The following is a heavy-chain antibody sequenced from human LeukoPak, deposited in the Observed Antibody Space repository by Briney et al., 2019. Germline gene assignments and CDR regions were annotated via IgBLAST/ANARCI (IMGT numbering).Heavy chain of an antibody. J-gene: IGHJ4*02. CDR1: GFPFNSYA. Sequence: GGSLRPSFSASGFPFNSYAMSWVRPAPGKGLEWVSAISGSGGSTYYADSVKGRFTISRDNSKNTLYLQMNSLRAEDTAVYHCAKTGYWGQGTLVTVSS. CDR3: AKTGY. V-gene: IGHV3-23*01. CDR2: ISGSGGST.